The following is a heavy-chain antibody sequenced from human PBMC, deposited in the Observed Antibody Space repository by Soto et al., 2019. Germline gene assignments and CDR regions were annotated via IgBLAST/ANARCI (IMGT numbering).Heavy chain of an antibody. J-gene: IGHJ4*02. CDR1: GYTFTSYA. V-gene: IGHV1-3*05. D-gene: IGHD2-21*02. CDR2: INAGNGNT. Sequence: QVQLVQSGAEEKKPGASVTVSCKASGYTFTSYAMHWVRQAPGQRLEWMGWINAGNGNTKYSQKFQGRVTITRDTSGSTAYMELGSLRSEDTAVCYCARSIVVVTALDYWGQGTLVTVSS. CDR3: ARSIVVVTALDY.